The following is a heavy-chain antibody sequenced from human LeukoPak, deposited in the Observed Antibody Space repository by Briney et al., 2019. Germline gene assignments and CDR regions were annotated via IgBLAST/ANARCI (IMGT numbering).Heavy chain of an antibody. CDR3: ARDWGSDGDQTEDFDY. J-gene: IGHJ4*02. V-gene: IGHV1-69*13. D-gene: IGHD4-17*01. Sequence: SVKVSCKASGGTFSSYAISWVRQAPGQGLEWMGGIIPIFGTANYAQKFQGRVTITADESTSTAYMELSSLRSEDTAVYYCARDWGSDGDQTEDFDYWGQGTLVTVSS. CDR2: IIPIFGTA. CDR1: GGTFSSYA.